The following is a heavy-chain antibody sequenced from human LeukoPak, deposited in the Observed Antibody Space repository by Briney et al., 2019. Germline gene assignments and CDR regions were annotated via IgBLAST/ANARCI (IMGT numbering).Heavy chain of an antibody. CDR2: MNPNCGNT. V-gene: IGHV1-8*03. Sequence: ASVKVSCKASGYTFTSYDINWVRQATGQGLEWMGWMNPNCGNTGYAQKFQGRVAITRNTFISTAYMELSSLRSEDTAVYYCARGAPVNWFDPWGQGTLVTVSS. CDR3: ARGAPVNWFDP. CDR1: GYTFTSYD. D-gene: IGHD2-2*01. J-gene: IGHJ5*02.